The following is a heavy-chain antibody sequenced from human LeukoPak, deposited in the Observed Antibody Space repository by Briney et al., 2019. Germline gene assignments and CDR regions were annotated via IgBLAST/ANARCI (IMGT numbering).Heavy chain of an antibody. CDR3: ARDSAPYGDYSRGSIDY. Sequence: SQTLSLTCTVSGGSISSGDYYWSWIRQPPGKGLEWIGYIYYSGSTYYNPSLKSRVTISVDTSKNQFSLKLSSVTAADTAVYYCARDSAPYGDYSRGSIDYWGQGTLVTVSS. CDR1: GGSISSGDYY. CDR2: IYYSGST. D-gene: IGHD4-17*01. J-gene: IGHJ4*02. V-gene: IGHV4-30-4*01.